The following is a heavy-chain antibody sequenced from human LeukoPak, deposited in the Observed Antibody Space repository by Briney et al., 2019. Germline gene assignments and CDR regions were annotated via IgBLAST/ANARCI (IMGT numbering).Heavy chain of an antibody. CDR2: INHSGST. Sequence: PSETLSLTCAVYGGSFSGYYWSWIRQPPGKGLEWIGEINHSGSTNYNPSLKSRVTISVDTSKSQFSLKLSSVTAADTAVYYCARACSSTSCYEDAFDIWGQGTMVTVSS. J-gene: IGHJ3*02. CDR3: ARACSSTSCYEDAFDI. V-gene: IGHV4-34*01. D-gene: IGHD2-2*01. CDR1: GGSFSGYY.